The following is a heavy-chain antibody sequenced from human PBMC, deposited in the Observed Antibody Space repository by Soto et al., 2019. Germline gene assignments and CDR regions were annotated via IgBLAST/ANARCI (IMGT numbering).Heavy chain of an antibody. D-gene: IGHD2-21*01. CDR3: ARLRLVSLTEND. CDR1: GYTFTDYY. J-gene: IGHJ4*02. Sequence: ASVKVSCKASGYTFTDYYLHWARQAPGQGLESMGWINPNTGDTNYAQKFQGRVTMTRDTSISTAYMELRRLTSDDTAMYHCARLRLVSLTENDWGQGILVTVSS. CDR2: INPNTGDT. V-gene: IGHV1-2*02.